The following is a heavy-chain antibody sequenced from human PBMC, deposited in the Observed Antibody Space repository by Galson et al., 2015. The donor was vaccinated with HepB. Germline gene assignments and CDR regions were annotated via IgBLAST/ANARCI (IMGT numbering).Heavy chain of an antibody. V-gene: IGHV1-69*04. CDR1: GGTFSSYA. Sequence: SVKVSCKASGGTFSSYAISWVRQAPGQGLEWMGRIIPILGIANYAQKFQGRVTITADRSTSTAYMELSSLRSEDTAVYYCAREGSVKYYYDSRRHAFDIWGQGTMVTVSS. J-gene: IGHJ3*02. D-gene: IGHD3-22*01. CDR3: AREGSVKYYYDSRRHAFDI. CDR2: IIPILGIA.